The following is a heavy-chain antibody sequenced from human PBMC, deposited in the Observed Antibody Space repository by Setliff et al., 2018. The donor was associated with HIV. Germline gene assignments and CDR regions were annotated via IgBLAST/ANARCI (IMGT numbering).Heavy chain of an antibody. D-gene: IGHD4-17*01. V-gene: IGHV1-8*02. CDR3: ARVRRGSSWTLTTLRTFDY. CDR1: GYTFRSYD. Sequence: ASVKVSCKASGYTFRSYDINWVRQATGQGREWMGWMNPNSGNTDYAQKFQGRVTMTRNTSISTAYMELSSLSSEDTAVYYCARVRRGSSWTLTTLRTFDYWGQGTLVTVSS. CDR2: MNPNSGNT. J-gene: IGHJ4*02.